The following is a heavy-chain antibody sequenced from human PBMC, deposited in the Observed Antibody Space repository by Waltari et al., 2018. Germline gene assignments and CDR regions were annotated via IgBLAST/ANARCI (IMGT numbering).Heavy chain of an antibody. CDR2: INPNSCGT. CDR1: GYTFTGYY. Sequence: QVQLVQSGAEVKKPGASVKVSCKASGYTFTGYYMHWVRQAPGQGLEWMGRINPNSCGTNYAQKFQGRVTMTRDTSISTAYMELSRLRSDDTAVYYCAREGMDSSGYYYWGQGTLVTVSS. J-gene: IGHJ4*02. CDR3: AREGMDSSGYYY. D-gene: IGHD3-22*01. V-gene: IGHV1-2*06.